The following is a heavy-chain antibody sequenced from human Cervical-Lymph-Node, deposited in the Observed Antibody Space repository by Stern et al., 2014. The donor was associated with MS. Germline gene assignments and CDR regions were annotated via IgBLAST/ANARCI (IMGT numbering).Heavy chain of an antibody. CDR2: ISAYNGNT. Sequence: QMQLVQSGAEVKKPGASVKVSCKASGYTFTSYGISWVRQAPGQGLEWMGWISAYNGNTNYAQKLQGRVTMTTDTSTSTAYMELRSLRSDDTAVYYCALSLAQATNWNDVDWFDPWGQGTLVTVSS. D-gene: IGHD1-1*01. J-gene: IGHJ5*02. V-gene: IGHV1-18*01. CDR1: GYTFTSYG. CDR3: ALSLAQATNWNDVDWFDP.